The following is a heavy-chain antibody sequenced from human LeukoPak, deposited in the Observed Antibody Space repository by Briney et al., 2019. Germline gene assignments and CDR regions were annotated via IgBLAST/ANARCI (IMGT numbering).Heavy chain of an antibody. V-gene: IGHV3-21*01. J-gene: IGHJ4*02. CDR1: GFTFSSYS. CDR3: ARDPNSGYDPFDY. D-gene: IGHD5-12*01. CDR2: IGSSSSYI. Sequence: KSGGSLRLSCAASGFTFSSYSMNWVRQAPGKGLEWVSSIGSSSSYIYYADSVKGRFTISRDNAKNSLYLQMNSLRAEDTAVYYCARDPNSGYDPFDYWGQGTLVTVSS.